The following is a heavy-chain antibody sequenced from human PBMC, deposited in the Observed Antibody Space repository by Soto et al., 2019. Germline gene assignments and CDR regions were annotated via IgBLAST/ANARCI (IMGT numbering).Heavy chain of an antibody. Sequence: LRLSCAASGFTFSSYAMSWVRQAPGKGLEWVSVISSRGGGTYYADSVKGRFTISRDDSKNTLYLQMNSLRAEDTAVYYCAKILAVDYVRSDAFDIWGPGTMVTV. D-gene: IGHD4-17*01. CDR2: ISSRGGGT. CDR1: GFTFSSYA. CDR3: AKILAVDYVRSDAFDI. J-gene: IGHJ3*02. V-gene: IGHV3-23*01.